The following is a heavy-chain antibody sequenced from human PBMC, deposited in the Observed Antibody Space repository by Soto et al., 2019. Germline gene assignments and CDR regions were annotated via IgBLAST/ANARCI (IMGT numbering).Heavy chain of an antibody. CDR1: GFTVSSNY. V-gene: IGHV3-53*02. J-gene: IGHJ6*02. Sequence: EVQLVETGGGLIQPGGSLRLSCAASGFTVSSNYMSWVRQAPGKGLEGVSVIYSGGSTYYVDSVRGRFTISRDNSKNTLYLQMKSLRDENTAVYYCARDPPATRHGMDVWGQGTTVTVSS. CDR3: ARDPPATRHGMDV. CDR2: IYSGGST.